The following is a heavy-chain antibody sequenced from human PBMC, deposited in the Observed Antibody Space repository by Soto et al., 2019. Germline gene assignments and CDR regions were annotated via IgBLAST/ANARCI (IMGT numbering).Heavy chain of an antibody. V-gene: IGHV5-51*01. Sequence: GESLKISCKGSGYSFTSYWIGWVRQMPGKGLEWMGIIYPGDSDTRYSPSFQGQVTISADKPISTAYLQWSSLKASDTAMYYCARLTYYYDSSGKNYGMDVWGQGTTVTVSS. D-gene: IGHD3-22*01. CDR3: ARLTYYYDSSGKNYGMDV. CDR2: IYPGDSDT. CDR1: GYSFTSYW. J-gene: IGHJ6*02.